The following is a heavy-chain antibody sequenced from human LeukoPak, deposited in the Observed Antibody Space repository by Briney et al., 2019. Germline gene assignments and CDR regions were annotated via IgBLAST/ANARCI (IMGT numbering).Heavy chain of an antibody. CDR2: ISGSGGRT. J-gene: IGHJ4*02. CDR3: AKDVRPAQNYFDY. Sequence: GGSLRLSCAASGFTFSSYAMSWVRQAPGKGLGWVSAISGSGGRTYYADSVKGRFTISRDNSKNTLYLQMNSLRAEDTAVYYCAKDVRPAQNYFDYGGQGTLVTVSS. CDR1: GFTFSSYA. V-gene: IGHV3-23*01.